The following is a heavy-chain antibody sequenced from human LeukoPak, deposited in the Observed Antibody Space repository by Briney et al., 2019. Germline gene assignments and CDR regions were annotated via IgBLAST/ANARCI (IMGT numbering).Heavy chain of an antibody. V-gene: IGHV3-23*01. D-gene: IGHD6-19*01. J-gene: IGHJ3*02. CDR3: AKDQKQWLVYDAFDI. CDR2: ISGSGGST. CDR1: GFTFDDYG. Sequence: GGSLRLSCAASGFTFDDYGMSWVRQAPGKGLEWVSAISGSGGSTYYADSVKGRFTISRDNSKNTLYLQMNSLRAEDTAVYYCAKDQKQWLVYDAFDIWGQGTMVTVSS.